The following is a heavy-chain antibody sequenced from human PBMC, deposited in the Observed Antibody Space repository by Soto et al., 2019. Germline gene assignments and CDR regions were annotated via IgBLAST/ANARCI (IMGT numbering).Heavy chain of an antibody. D-gene: IGHD3-16*02. CDR1: GASISNYY. Sequence: QVQLQESGPGLVKPSETLSLTCTVSGASISNYYWCWLRQSPGKGLEWIGYLYYSGGTNYNPSLKSQVTMSVDTSRSQFSLNLTSVTAADTAVYYCARGHYVWGSYRPDFDYWGQGTLVTVSS. CDR2: LYYSGGT. J-gene: IGHJ4*02. V-gene: IGHV4-59*01. CDR3: ARGHYVWGSYRPDFDY.